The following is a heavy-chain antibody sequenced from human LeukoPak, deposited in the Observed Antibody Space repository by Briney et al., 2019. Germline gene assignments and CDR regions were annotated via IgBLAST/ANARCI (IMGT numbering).Heavy chain of an antibody. CDR1: GGSISSSSYY. V-gene: IGHV4-39*07. Sequence: SETLSLTCTVSGGSISSSSYYWGWIRQPPGKGLEWIGSIYYSGSTYYNPSLKSRDTISVDTSKNQFSLKLSSVTAADTAVYYCATGVLMVDNWFDPWGQGTLVTVSS. CDR3: ATGVLMVDNWFDP. D-gene: IGHD2-8*01. CDR2: IYYSGST. J-gene: IGHJ5*02.